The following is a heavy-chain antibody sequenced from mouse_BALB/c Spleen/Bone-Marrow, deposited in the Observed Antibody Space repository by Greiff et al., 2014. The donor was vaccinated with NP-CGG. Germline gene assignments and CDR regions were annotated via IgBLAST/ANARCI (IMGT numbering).Heavy chain of an antibody. CDR1: GYTFTSYY. Sequence: LVESGAELVKPGASVKLSCKASGYTFTSYYIYWVKQRPGQGPEWIGEINPTNGDNKFIEKFKNRATLTVDKSSSTANIQLSSLTSEESAVYYCTRGRKWDFDYWGQGTTLTVSS. CDR2: INPTNGDN. D-gene: IGHD1-3*01. CDR3: TRGRKWDFDY. J-gene: IGHJ2*01. V-gene: IGHV1S81*02.